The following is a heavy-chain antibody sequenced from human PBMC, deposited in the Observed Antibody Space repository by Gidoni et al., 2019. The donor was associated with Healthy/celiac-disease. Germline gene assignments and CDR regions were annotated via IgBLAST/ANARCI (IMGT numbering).Heavy chain of an antibody. CDR3: ARPLYSSSPNDAFDI. V-gene: IGHV1-2*02. D-gene: IGHD6-6*01. Sequence: QVQLVQSGAEVKKPGASVKVSCKASGYTFTGYYMHWVRQAPGQGLEWMGWINPNSGGTNYAQKFQGRVTMTRDTSISTAYMELSRLRSDDTAVYYCARPLYSSSPNDAFDIWGQGTMVTVSS. J-gene: IGHJ3*02. CDR1: GYTFTGYY. CDR2: INPNSGGT.